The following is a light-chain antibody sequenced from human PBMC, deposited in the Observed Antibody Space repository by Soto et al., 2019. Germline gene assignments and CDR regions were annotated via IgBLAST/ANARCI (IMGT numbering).Light chain of an antibody. CDR3: SSYTSSSTYV. CDR2: DVT. CDR1: SSDVGAYDY. Sequence: LTQPASVSGSPGQSIAIACTGTSSDVGAYDYVSWYQQHPGKAPKVMIYDVTNRPSGVSNRFSGSKSGNTASLTISGLQAEDEADYYCSSYTSSSTYVFGTGTKVTVL. J-gene: IGLJ1*01. V-gene: IGLV2-14*01.